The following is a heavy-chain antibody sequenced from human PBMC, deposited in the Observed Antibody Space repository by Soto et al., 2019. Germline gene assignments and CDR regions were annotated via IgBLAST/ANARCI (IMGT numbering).Heavy chain of an antibody. CDR1: GGSINNDY. V-gene: IGHV4-59*01. Sequence: SETLSLTCTVSGGSINNDYWGWIRQPPGKALEWIGHIYYSGSTYYNPSLKSRVTISVDTSKNQFSLKVTSVTAADTAVYYCARRSRHNYSEGGYYYYAMDVWGQGTTVTVSS. CDR2: IYYSGST. D-gene: IGHD4-4*01. CDR3: ARRSRHNYSEGGYYYYAMDV. J-gene: IGHJ6*02.